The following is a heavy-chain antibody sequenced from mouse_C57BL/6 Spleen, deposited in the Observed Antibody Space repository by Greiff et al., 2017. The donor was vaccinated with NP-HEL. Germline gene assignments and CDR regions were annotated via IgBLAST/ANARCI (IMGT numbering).Heavy chain of an antibody. Sequence: VQLQESGAELVKPGASVKMSCTASGYTFTTYPIEWMQQNHGKSLEWIGNFHPYNDDTKYNEKFKGKVTLTVEKSASTVYLELSRLTSDDSAVYYCARLEHYDAMDYWGQGTTVTVSS. CDR1: GYTFTTYP. CDR2: FHPYNDDT. V-gene: IGHV1-47*01. CDR3: ARLEHYDAMDY. J-gene: IGHJ4*01.